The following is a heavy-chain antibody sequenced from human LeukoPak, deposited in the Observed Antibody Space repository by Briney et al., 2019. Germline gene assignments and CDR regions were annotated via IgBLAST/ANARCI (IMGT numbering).Heavy chain of an antibody. CDR3: ARVPLTSWYYGMDV. V-gene: IGHV1-18*01. J-gene: IGHJ6*02. CDR2: ISAHNGNT. D-gene: IGHD1-14*01. CDR1: GYTFTSYG. Sequence: ASVKVSCKASGYTFTSYGISWVRQAPGQGLEWMGWISAHNGNTNYAQKLQGRVTMTTDTSTSTAYMELRSLRSDDTAVYYCARVPLTSWYYGMDVWGQGTTVTVSS.